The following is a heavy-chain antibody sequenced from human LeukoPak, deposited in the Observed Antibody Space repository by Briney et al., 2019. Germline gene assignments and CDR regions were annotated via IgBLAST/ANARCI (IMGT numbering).Heavy chain of an antibody. Sequence: PGGSLRLSCAASGFTFSSYSMNWVRQAPGKGLEWVSAISGSGGSTYYADSVKGRFTISRDNSKNTLYLQMNSLRAEDTAVYYCAKLPILDIVVVVAARDDAFDIWGQGTMVTVSS. J-gene: IGHJ3*02. CDR2: ISGSGGST. D-gene: IGHD2-15*01. CDR3: AKLPILDIVVVVAARDDAFDI. V-gene: IGHV3-23*01. CDR1: GFTFSSYS.